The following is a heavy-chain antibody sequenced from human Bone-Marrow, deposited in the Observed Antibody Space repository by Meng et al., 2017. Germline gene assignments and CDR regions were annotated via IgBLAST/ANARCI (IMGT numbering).Heavy chain of an antibody. D-gene: IGHD6-13*01. Sequence: QVQLVESGGGVVQPGRSLRLSCAASGFTFSSYAMHWVRQAPGKGLEWVAVISYDGSNKYYADSVKGRFTISRDNSKNTLYLQMNSLRAEDTAVYYCASGGGLSRSSWFYFDYWGQGTLVTVSS. CDR1: GFTFSSYA. CDR2: ISYDGSNK. J-gene: IGHJ4*02. V-gene: IGHV3-30-3*01. CDR3: ASGGGLSRSSWFYFDY.